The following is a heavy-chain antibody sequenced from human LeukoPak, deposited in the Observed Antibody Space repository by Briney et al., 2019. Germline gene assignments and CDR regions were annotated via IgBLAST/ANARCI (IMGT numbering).Heavy chain of an antibody. CDR1: GFTFSNYA. V-gene: IGHV3-23*01. D-gene: IGHD1-26*01. Sequence: GGSLRLSCAASGFTFSNYAMTWVRQAPGKGLEWVSTISGSSGATYYADSVKGRFTISRDNSKNTLYLQMNSLRAEDTAVYYCAKGSHSGSYYADIDYWGQGTLVTVSS. CDR3: AKGSHSGSYYADIDY. J-gene: IGHJ4*02. CDR2: ISGSSGAT.